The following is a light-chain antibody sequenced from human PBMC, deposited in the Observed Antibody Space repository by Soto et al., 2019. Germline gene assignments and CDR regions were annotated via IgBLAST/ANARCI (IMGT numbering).Light chain of an antibody. CDR3: SSYGGSNTVV. CDR1: STDADNYNY. Sequence: QSALTQPPSASGSPGQSVTISRTGTSTDADNYNYVSWYQQYPGKAPKLIIYDVSERPSGVPDRFSGSKSGNTASLTVSGLQAEDEATYHCSSYGGSNTVVFGGGTKVTVL. V-gene: IGLV2-8*01. J-gene: IGLJ2*01. CDR2: DVS.